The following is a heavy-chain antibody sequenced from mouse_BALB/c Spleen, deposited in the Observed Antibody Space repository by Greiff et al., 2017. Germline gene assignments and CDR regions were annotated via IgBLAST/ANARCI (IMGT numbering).Heavy chain of an antibody. V-gene: IGHV2-9*02. CDR2: IWAGGST. CDR1: GFSLTSYG. J-gene: IGHJ4*01. Sequence: VQLVESGPGLVAPSQSLSITCTVSGFSLTSYGVHWVRQPPGKGLEWLGVIWAGGSTNYNSALMSRLSISKDNSKSQVFLKMNSLQTDDTAMYYCARDGLLRLRYAMDYWGQGTSVTVSS. CDR3: ARDGLLRLRYAMDY. D-gene: IGHD1-2*01.